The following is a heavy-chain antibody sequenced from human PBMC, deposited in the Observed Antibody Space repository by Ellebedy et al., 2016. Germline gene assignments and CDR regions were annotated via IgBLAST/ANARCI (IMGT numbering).Heavy chain of an antibody. CDR2: IHPRDSDT. CDR1: GYFFTSFW. J-gene: IGHJ1*01. D-gene: IGHD2-15*01. V-gene: IGHV5-51*01. Sequence: GESLKISCQASGYFFTSFWIGWVRQKPGKGLEWMGIIHPRDSDTRYSPSFQGQVTISADKSISTAYLQWSSLSASDTAMYYCARVVGLCTGGSCYSSFQHWGQGTLLTVSS. CDR3: ARVVGLCTGGSCYSSFQH.